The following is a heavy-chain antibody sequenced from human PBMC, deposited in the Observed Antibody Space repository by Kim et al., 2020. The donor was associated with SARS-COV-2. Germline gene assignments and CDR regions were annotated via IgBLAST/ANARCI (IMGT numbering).Heavy chain of an antibody. CDR3: ARDGQNWNYVDY. V-gene: IGHV3-21*01. CDR1: GFTFSSYT. D-gene: IGHD3-3*01. Sequence: GGSLRLSCAASGFTFSSYTMNWVRQAPGKGLEWVSSISSSSYYIYYADSVKGRFTISRDNAKNSLYLQMNSLRVEDTAVYYCARDGQNWNYVDYWGQGTLVTVSS. CDR2: ISSSSYYI. J-gene: IGHJ4*02.